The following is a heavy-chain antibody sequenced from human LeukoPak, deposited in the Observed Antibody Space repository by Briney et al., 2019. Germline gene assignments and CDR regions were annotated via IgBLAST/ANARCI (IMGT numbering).Heavy chain of an antibody. CDR2: IYSGGST. CDR1: GFTVSSNY. J-gene: IGHJ4*02. CDR3: ARDLENGYNEDYFDY. D-gene: IGHD5-24*01. V-gene: IGHV3-66*01. Sequence: PGGSLRLSCAASGFTVSSNYMSWVRQAPGKGLEWVSVIYSGGSTYYADSVKGRFTTSRDNSKNTLYLQMNSLRAEDTAVYYCARDLENGYNEDYFDYWGQGILVTVSS.